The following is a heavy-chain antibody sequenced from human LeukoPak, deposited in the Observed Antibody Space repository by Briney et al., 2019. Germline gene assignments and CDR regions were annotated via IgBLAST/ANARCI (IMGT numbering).Heavy chain of an antibody. CDR1: GFTFSDYY. Sequence: PGGSLRLSCAASGFTFSDYYMSWVRQAPGKGLEWVSYISSSSSYTNYADSVKGRFTISRDNAKNSLYLQMNSLRAEDTAVYYCARDRLDAGGYFDLWGRGTLVTVSS. J-gene: IGHJ2*01. V-gene: IGHV3-11*05. CDR2: ISSSSSYT. CDR3: ARDRLDAGGYFDL. D-gene: IGHD3-16*01.